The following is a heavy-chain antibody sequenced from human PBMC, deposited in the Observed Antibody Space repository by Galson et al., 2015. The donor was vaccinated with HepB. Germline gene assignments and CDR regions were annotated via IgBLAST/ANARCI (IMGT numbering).Heavy chain of an antibody. CDR2: ISFDGSNT. CDR3: ARDIYYFGSGSLPNHDY. D-gene: IGHD3-10*01. CDR1: GFTFSSFA. J-gene: IGHJ4*02. V-gene: IGHV3-30-3*01. Sequence: SLRLSCAASGFTFSSFAMHWVRQAPGKGLEWVAIISFDGSNTYYADSVKGRVTISRDNSKNTLYLQMSSLGPEDTAVYYCARDIYYFGSGSLPNHDYWGQGTLVTVSS.